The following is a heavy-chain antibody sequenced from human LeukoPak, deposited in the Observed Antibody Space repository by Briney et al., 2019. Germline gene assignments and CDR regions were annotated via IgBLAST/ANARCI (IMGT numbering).Heavy chain of an antibody. CDR3: ARDDVTTGGAIDY. CDR2: INPNSGGT. Sequence: ASVKVSCKASGYTFTGYYMHWVRQAPGQGLDGMEWINPNSGGTNYAQQFQGRVTMTRDTSISTAYMELSRLRSDDTAVYFCARDDVTTGGAIDYWGQGTLVTVSS. V-gene: IGHV1-2*02. D-gene: IGHD4-17*01. CDR1: GYTFTGYY. J-gene: IGHJ4*02.